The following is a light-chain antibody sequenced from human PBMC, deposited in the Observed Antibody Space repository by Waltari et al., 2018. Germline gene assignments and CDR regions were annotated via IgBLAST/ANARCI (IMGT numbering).Light chain of an antibody. CDR3: QQYNNWPRT. V-gene: IGKV3-15*01. CDR1: QSVSSN. CDR2: GAS. Sequence: EIVMTQSPATLSVSPGERATLSCRASQSVSSNLAWYQQKPGQAPRLLIYGASTRATGIPARFSGSGSGTEFTLTISSLQSEDFAVYYCQQYNNWPRTFGQGTNL. J-gene: IGKJ2*01.